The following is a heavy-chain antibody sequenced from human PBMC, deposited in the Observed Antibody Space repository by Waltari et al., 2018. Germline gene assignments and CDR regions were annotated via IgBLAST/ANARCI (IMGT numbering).Heavy chain of an antibody. Sequence: EVQLVESGGGLVQPGGSLRLSCAASGFTFSSYDMHWVRQATGKGLEWFSAIGTAGDTYYPGSVKGRFTISRENAKNSLYLQMNSLRAEDTAVYYCARATYSGRPDYWGQGTLVTVSS. CDR3: ARATYSGRPDY. CDR1: GFTFSSYD. J-gene: IGHJ4*02. V-gene: IGHV3-13*01. CDR2: IGTAGDT. D-gene: IGHD5-12*01.